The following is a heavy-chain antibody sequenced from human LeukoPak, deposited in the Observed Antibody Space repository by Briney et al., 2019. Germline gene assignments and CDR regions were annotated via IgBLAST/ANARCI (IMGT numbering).Heavy chain of an antibody. CDR1: GFTFSRYE. V-gene: IGHV3-48*03. CDR3: ARDSSLSGFLY. J-gene: IGHJ4*02. Sequence: GGSLRLSCVASGFTFSRYELNWVRQAPGKRLEWVSYISSSGDTKYYADSVKGRFTISRDNSKNTLYLQMNSLRAEDTAVYYCARDSSLSGFLYWGQGTLVTVSS. D-gene: IGHD3-22*01. CDR2: ISSSGDTK.